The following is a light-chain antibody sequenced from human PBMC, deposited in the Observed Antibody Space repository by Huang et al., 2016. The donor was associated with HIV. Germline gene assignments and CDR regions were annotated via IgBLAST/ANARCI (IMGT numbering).Light chain of an antibody. CDR2: DAS. Sequence: DIQMTQSPSSLSASVGDRVTITCQASQDIAKFLNWYQQKPGQAPKLLIYDASTLQTGVPSRFSGSGSGTEFTFTISSLQPEDIATYYCQQYDSLPPWTFGQGTKVEIQ. CDR1: QDIAKF. CDR3: QQYDSLPPWT. J-gene: IGKJ1*01. V-gene: IGKV1-33*01.